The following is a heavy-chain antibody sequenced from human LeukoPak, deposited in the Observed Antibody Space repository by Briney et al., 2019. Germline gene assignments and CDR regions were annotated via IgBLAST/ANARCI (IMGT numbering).Heavy chain of an antibody. V-gene: IGHV3-23*01. D-gene: IGHD3-16*01. Sequence: GGSLRLSCAASGFTFTNYAMSWVRQAPGKGLEWVSTVTGSGGNTYYADSVKGRFTISRDNSKNTLYVQVNSLRVEDTAVYYCAKVVGGSGGEVDYWGQGTLVTVSS. CDR2: VTGSGGNT. CDR1: GFTFTNYA. CDR3: AKVVGGSGGEVDY. J-gene: IGHJ4*02.